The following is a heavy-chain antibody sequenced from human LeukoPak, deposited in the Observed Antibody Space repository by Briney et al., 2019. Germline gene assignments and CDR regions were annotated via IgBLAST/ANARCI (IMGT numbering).Heavy chain of an antibody. Sequence: GGSLRLSCAASGFTFSSYSMNWVRQTPGKGLEWVSYISSSSSVIYYADSVKGRFTISRDNAKNSLFLQMNSLRAEDTAVYFCARATWDPNYYYYMDVWGKGTTVTISS. D-gene: IGHD1-26*01. V-gene: IGHV3-21*05. J-gene: IGHJ6*03. CDR1: GFTFSSYS. CDR3: ARATWDPNYYYYMDV. CDR2: ISSSSSVI.